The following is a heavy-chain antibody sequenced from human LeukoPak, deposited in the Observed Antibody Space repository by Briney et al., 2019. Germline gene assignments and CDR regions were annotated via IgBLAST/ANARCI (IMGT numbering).Heavy chain of an antibody. Sequence: ASVKVSYKASGYTFTRYDINWVRQATGQGLEWMGWMNRNSGNTGYAQRFQGRVTITRNTSTSTAYMELRSLRSDDTAVYYCAGGGDGYNYYFDYWGQGTLVTVSS. V-gene: IGHV1-8*03. CDR1: GYTFTRYD. CDR3: AGGGDGYNYYFDY. D-gene: IGHD5-24*01. J-gene: IGHJ4*02. CDR2: MNRNSGNT.